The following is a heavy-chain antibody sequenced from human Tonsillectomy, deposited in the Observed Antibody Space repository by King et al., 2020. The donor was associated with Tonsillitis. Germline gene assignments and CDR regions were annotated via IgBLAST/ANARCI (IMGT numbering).Heavy chain of an antibody. J-gene: IGHJ3*01. CDR2: IDWDGDK. V-gene: IGHV2-70*01. D-gene: IGHD1-1*01. Sequence: VTLKESGPALVKPTQTLTLTCTFSGFSLSTSEMCVSWIRQSPGKALEWLALIDWDGDKYYSTSLKTRLTISKDTSKNQVVLTMTNMDPVDTATYYCAREIITTGAFDVWGRGTLVTVSS. CDR3: AREIITTGAFDV. CDR1: GFSLSTSEMC.